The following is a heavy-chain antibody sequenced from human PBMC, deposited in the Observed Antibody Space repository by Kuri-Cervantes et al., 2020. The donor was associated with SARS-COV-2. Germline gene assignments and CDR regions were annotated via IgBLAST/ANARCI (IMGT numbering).Heavy chain of an antibody. CDR1: GFTFSGSA. Sequence: GESLKISCAASGFTFSGSAMHWVRQASGKGLDGFGRIRSKANSYATAYAASVKGRFTISRDDSKNTAYLKMNSLKTEDTAVYYCTRHVDTGAGYSYYGMDVWGQGTTVTVSS. J-gene: IGHJ6*02. CDR2: IRSKANSYAT. D-gene: IGHD1-1*01. CDR3: TRHVDTGAGYSYYGMDV. V-gene: IGHV3-73*01.